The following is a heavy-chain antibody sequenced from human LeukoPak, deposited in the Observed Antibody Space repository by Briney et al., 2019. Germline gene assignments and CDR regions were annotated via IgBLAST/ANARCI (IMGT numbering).Heavy chain of an antibody. J-gene: IGHJ4*02. D-gene: IGHD1-7*01. Sequence: GGSLRLSCTASGFTFRMYAVSWVRQAPGKGLEWVSTISGDGGSTFYADSVKGRFTISRDNSKNTLSLQMNGLGADDTALYYCAKDRIPGTGTLLGFWGQGTLVTVSS. CDR2: ISGDGGST. CDR3: AKDRIPGTGTLLGF. CDR1: GFTFRMYA. V-gene: IGHV3-23*01.